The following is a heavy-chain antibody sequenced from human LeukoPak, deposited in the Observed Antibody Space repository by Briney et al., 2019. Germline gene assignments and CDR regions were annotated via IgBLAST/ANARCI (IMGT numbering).Heavy chain of an antibody. D-gene: IGHD1-26*01. CDR1: GGSINSRPYY. CDR2: FYYSGST. Sequence: PSETLSLTCTVSGGSINSRPYYWGWIRQPPGKGLEWLGSFYYSGSTYYKPSLKSRVTISVDTSKNQFSLKLSSVTAADTAVYYCARETLGATVGDAFDIWGQGTMVTVSS. J-gene: IGHJ3*02. CDR3: ARETLGATVGDAFDI. V-gene: IGHV4-39*02.